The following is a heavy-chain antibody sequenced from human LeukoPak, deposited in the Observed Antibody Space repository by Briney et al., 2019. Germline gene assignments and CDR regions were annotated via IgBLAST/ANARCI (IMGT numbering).Heavy chain of an antibody. V-gene: IGHV4-59*01. CDR3: ASGKAYCGGDCYYYYYYGMDV. Sequence: SETLSLTCTVSGGSISSYYWSWIRQPPGKGLEWIGYIYYSGSTNYNPSLKSRVTISVDTFKNQFSLKLSSVTAADTAVYYCASGKAYCGGDCYYYYYYGMDVWGQGTTVTVSS. CDR1: GGSISSYY. CDR2: IYYSGST. D-gene: IGHD2-21*02. J-gene: IGHJ6*02.